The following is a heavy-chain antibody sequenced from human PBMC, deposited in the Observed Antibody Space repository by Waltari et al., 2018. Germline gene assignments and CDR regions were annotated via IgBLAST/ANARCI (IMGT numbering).Heavy chain of an antibody. Sequence: QVQLVESGGGVVQPGRSLRLSCAASGFTFSSYGMHWVRQAPGKGLEWVAVISYDGSNKYYADTGKGRFTIYRDNSKNRLYLQRNSVRAEDTAVYYCAKGPPRYDFWSGYPPPDYWGQGTLVTVSS. CDR2: ISYDGSNK. J-gene: IGHJ4*02. CDR3: AKGPPRYDFWSGYPPPDY. V-gene: IGHV3-30*18. CDR1: GFTFSSYG. D-gene: IGHD3-3*01.